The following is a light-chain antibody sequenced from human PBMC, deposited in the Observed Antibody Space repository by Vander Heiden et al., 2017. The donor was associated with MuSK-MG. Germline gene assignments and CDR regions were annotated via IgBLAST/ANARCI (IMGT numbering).Light chain of an antibody. CDR1: QDISNY. CDR2: DAS. V-gene: IGKV1-33*01. Sequence: QLTQSPSSLSASVGDRVTITCQASQDISNYLNWYQQKPGKAPKLLIYDASNFETGVPSRFSGSGSGTDFTFTISSLQPEDIATYYCQRYANLPLTFGPGTKVEIK. J-gene: IGKJ3*01. CDR3: QRYANLPLT.